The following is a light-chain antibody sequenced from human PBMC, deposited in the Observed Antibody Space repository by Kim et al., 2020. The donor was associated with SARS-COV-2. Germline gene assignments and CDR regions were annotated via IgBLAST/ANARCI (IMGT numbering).Light chain of an antibody. CDR3: QQRINWPLT. V-gene: IGKV3-11*01. CDR2: DAS. J-gene: IGKJ4*01. CDR1: QSLSSH. Sequence: EVVLTQSPATLSLSPGERATLSCRASQSLSSHLAWYQQKSGQAPRLLIYDASNRATGIPARFSGSGSGTDFTLTISSLEPEDFAVYYCQQRINWPLTFGGGTKVEIK.